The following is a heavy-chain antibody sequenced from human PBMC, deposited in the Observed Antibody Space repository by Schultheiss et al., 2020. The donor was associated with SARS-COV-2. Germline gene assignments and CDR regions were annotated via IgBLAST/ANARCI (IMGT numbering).Heavy chain of an antibody. V-gene: IGHV4-34*01. J-gene: IGHJ5*02. Sequence: GSLRLSCAASGFTFSSYEMNWVRQTPGKGLEWIGEINHSGSTNYNPSLKSRVTISVDTSKNQFSLKLSSVTAADTAVYYCARTLSVAGALGWFDPWGQGTLVTVSS. CDR3: ARTLSVAGALGWFDP. D-gene: IGHD6-19*01. CDR1: GFTFSSYE. CDR2: INHSGST.